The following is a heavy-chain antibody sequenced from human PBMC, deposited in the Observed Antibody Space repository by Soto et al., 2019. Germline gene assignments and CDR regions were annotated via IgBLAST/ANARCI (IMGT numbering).Heavy chain of an antibody. D-gene: IGHD3-22*01. V-gene: IGHV3-53*01. Sequence: GGSLRLSCAASGFTVSSNYMSWVRQAPGKGLEWVSVIYSGGSTYYADSVKGRFTISRENSKNTLYLQMNSLRAEGTAVYYCARNPYSSGYGGDYYGMDVGGQGTTVTVSS. CDR2: IYSGGST. CDR1: GFTVSSNY. J-gene: IGHJ6*02. CDR3: ARNPYSSGYGGDYYGMDV.